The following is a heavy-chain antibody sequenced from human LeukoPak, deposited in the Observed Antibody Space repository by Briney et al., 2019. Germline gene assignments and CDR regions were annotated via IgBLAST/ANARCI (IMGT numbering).Heavy chain of an antibody. J-gene: IGHJ6*03. V-gene: IGHV1-3*03. CDR3: ARGLWHTYYYMDV. D-gene: IGHD2/OR15-2a*01. CDR2: INAGNGNT. Sequence: ASVNVSCKASGYTFTSYAMHWVRQAPGQRLEWMGWINAGNGNTKYSQEFQGGVTITRDTSASTAYMELSSLRSEDMAVYYCARGLWHTYYYMDVWGKGTTVTVSS. CDR1: GYTFTSYA.